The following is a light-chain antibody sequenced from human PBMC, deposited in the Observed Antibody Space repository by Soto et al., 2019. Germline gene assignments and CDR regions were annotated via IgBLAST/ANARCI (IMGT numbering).Light chain of an antibody. CDR1: QSVLYSSNNKNY. CDR2: WAS. Sequence: DIVLTQSPDSLAVSLGERATINCKSSQSVLYSSNNKNYLAWYQQKPGQPPKLLIYWASTRGSGVPDRFSGSGSGTDFTLTISSLQAEDFAVYYCQQYNNWPRTFGQGTKVEIK. J-gene: IGKJ1*01. V-gene: IGKV4-1*01. CDR3: QQYNNWPRT.